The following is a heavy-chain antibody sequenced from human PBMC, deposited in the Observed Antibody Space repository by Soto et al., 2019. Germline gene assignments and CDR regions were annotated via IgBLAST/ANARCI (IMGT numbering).Heavy chain of an antibody. J-gene: IGHJ4*02. Sequence: EVHLVESGGGVVQPGGSLRLSCTASGFSFDMYSMNWVRQAPGKGLEWVSAISGSGGSTYYADSVKGRFTISRDNSKNTLYLQMNSLRAEDTAVYYCAKGEYSSSWYYFDYWGQGTLVTVSS. CDR3: AKGEYSSSWYYFDY. D-gene: IGHD6-13*01. CDR2: ISGSGGST. V-gene: IGHV3-23*04. CDR1: GFSFDMYS.